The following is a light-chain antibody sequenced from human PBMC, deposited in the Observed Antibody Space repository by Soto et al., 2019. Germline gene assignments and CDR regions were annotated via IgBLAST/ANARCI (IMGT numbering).Light chain of an antibody. CDR1: QHIATY. Sequence: DIQMTQSPSALSASVGDRVTISCRSSQHIATYLNCYQHKPGKAPKLLVYAAFTLQGGVPSRFSGSGSGTDLRLNISSLQPDDFATYYCQQASTIPRTFGQGTKVDLK. J-gene: IGKJ1*01. CDR3: QQASTIPRT. V-gene: IGKV1-39*01. CDR2: AAF.